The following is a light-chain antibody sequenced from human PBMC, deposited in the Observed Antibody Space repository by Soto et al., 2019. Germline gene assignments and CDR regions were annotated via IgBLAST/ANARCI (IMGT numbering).Light chain of an antibody. V-gene: IGKV3-20*01. CDR1: QSVSSSY. J-gene: IGKJ2*01. CDR2: GAS. CDR3: QQYGGSPPLT. Sequence: EIVLTQSPGTLSLSPGERATISCRASQSVSSSYLAWYQQKPGQAPRLLIYGASNRASGIPDRFSGGASWTGFTLTISRLEPEDFAVYFCQQYGGSPPLTFGQGTKVDIK.